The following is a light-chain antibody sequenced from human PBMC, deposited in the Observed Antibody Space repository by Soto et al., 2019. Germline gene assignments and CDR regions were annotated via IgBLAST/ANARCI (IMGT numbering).Light chain of an antibody. Sequence: EIVMTQSPATLSVSPGERVSLSCRASQSVSSNVAWYQQKLGQAPRLLMFAASTRATGIPARFSGSGSGIEFTLTISSLQSEDFAVDYCQQYNDWPPRYTFGQGTKLEIK. CDR3: QQYNDWPPRYT. J-gene: IGKJ2*01. CDR1: QSVSSN. CDR2: AAS. V-gene: IGKV3-15*01.